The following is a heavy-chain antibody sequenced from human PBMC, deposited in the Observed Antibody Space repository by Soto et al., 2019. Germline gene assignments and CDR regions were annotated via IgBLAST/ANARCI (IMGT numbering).Heavy chain of an antibody. Sequence: QVQLVQSGAEVKKPGASVKVSCKASGYTFTTYAMHWVRQAPGQRLEWMGWINAGNGNTKYSEKFLGRVTITRDTSATTAYMELSSLRSDDPAVYYCAPLDLRALDYWGQGTLVTVSS. J-gene: IGHJ4*02. V-gene: IGHV1-3*01. CDR1: GYTFTTYA. CDR2: INAGNGNT. D-gene: IGHD6-6*01. CDR3: APLDLRALDY.